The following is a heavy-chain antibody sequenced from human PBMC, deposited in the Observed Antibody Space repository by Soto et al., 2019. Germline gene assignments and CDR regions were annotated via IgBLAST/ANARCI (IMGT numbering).Heavy chain of an antibody. CDR3: ARDPLGYSYGLYYNYGMDV. Sequence: GSRRLCCAVSGITVSSIYMTWVRQAPGKGLEWVSVIYSEGTTYYADSVKGRFTISRDNSKNTLYLQMNSLRAEDTAVYYCARDPLGYSYGLYYNYGMDVWGQGTTVTVSS. J-gene: IGHJ6*02. CDR1: GITVSSIY. CDR2: IYSEGTT. D-gene: IGHD5-18*01. V-gene: IGHV3-53*01.